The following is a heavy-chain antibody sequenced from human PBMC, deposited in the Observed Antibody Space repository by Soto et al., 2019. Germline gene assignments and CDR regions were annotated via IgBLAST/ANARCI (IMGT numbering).Heavy chain of an antibody. V-gene: IGHV1-18*04. CDR3: ARDPAAASFDF. J-gene: IGHJ4*02. CDR2: INTSNDNK. D-gene: IGHD2-15*01. CDR1: GYTFTNYC. Sequence: GASVQVSCKASGYTFTNYCISWLRQAPGEGLEWVGWINTSNDNKLYAQKLQGRLTLTTDTSTSTAYMDLTTLRSDDTAVYFCARDPAAASFDFWAQGTLVTVSS.